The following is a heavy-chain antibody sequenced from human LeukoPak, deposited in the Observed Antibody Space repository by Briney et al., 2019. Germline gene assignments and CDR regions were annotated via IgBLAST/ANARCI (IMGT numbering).Heavy chain of an antibody. CDR3: ARRGISTGWSFDF. D-gene: IGHD2-8*02. CDR2: IHTSGST. J-gene: IGHJ4*02. CDR1: GGSISNYH. V-gene: IGHV4-4*07. Sequence: SETLSLTCTVSGGSISNYHWTWFRQPAGKGLEWIGQIHTSGSTNYNPPLKSRVTMSIDTPEKQVSLTIRSVTAADTAVYYCARRGISTGWSFDFWGLGALVTVSS.